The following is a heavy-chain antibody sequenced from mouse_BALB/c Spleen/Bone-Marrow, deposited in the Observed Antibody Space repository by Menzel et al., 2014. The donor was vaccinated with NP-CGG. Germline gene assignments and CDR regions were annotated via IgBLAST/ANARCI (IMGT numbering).Heavy chain of an antibody. CDR2: VNPNIGGT. CDR3: ARGRWYY. CDR1: GYTFTDYT. D-gene: IGHD2-3*01. J-gene: IGHJ2*01. Sequence: EVQGVESGPELVKPGASVKISCKPSGYTFTDYTLHWVKQSHGKSLEWIGGVNPNIGGTSYNQKFKGKASLTVNKSSTTAYMELRSLTSEDSAVYYCARGRWYYWGQGTTLTVSS. V-gene: IGHV1-22*01.